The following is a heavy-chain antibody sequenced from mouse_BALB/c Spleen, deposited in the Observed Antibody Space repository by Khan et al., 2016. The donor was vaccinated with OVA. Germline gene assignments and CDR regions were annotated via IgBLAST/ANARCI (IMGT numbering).Heavy chain of an antibody. V-gene: IGHV9-3-1*01. CDR1: GYSFTNYG. CDR2: IKTYTGEP. D-gene: IGHD2-14*01. CDR3: ARWVRGIDH. J-gene: IGHJ2*01. Sequence: QIQLVQSGPELKKPGETVKISCKASGYSFTNYGVNWVKQAPGKDLKWMGWIKTYTGEPTYADDFKGRFAFSLETSASIAYLQINNLNNADTATDFGARWVRGIDHWGQGTTLTVSS.